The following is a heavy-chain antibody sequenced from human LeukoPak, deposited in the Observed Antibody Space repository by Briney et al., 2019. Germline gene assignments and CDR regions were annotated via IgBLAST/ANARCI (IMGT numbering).Heavy chain of an antibody. Sequence: GESLKISCKGSGYTFTGYWISWVRQMPGKGLEWMGRIDPRDSYTDYSPSFQGHVTISADKSISTAYLQWSSLKASDTAMYYCARRSEMATGVDYWGQGTLVTVSS. CDR2: IDPRDSYT. V-gene: IGHV5-10-1*01. D-gene: IGHD5-24*01. CDR3: ARRSEMATGVDY. CDR1: GYTFTGYW. J-gene: IGHJ4*02.